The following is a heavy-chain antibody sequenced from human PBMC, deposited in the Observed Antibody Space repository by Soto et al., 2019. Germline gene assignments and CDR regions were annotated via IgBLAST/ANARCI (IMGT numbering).Heavy chain of an antibody. V-gene: IGHV1-69*01. CDR2: IIPIFGTA. CDR3: ARDLKWIRYFDHYDAFDI. D-gene: IGHD3-9*01. J-gene: IGHJ3*02. Sequence: QVQLVQSGAEVKKPGSSVKVSCKASGGTFSSYAISWVRQAPGQGLEWMGGIIPIFGTANYAQKFQGRVTITADESTSTGYMELSSVRSEDTAVYYCARDLKWIRYFDHYDAFDIWGQGAMVTVSS. CDR1: GGTFSSYA.